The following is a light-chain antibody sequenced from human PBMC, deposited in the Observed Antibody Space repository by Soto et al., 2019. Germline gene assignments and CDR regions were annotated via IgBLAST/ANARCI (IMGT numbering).Light chain of an antibody. Sequence: DIQMTQSPSSLSAAVGDRVTITCRASQGISTYLNWFQQKPGKAPILLIFAASSLQSGVPSRFSGSGSGTDFTLTISSLQPEDFATYFCQQTYSTPLTFGGGTKVEIK. CDR1: QGISTY. J-gene: IGKJ4*01. CDR2: AAS. CDR3: QQTYSTPLT. V-gene: IGKV1-39*01.